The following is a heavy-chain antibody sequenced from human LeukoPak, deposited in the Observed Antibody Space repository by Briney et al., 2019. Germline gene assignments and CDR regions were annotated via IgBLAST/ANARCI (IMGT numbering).Heavy chain of an antibody. J-gene: IGHJ4*02. V-gene: IGHV3-73*01. CDR1: GFTFSGSA. D-gene: IGHD3-22*01. CDR3: IGFNIHYDSSGYYLFDY. CDR2: IRSKANSYAT. Sequence: PGGSLRLSCAASGFTFSGSAMHWVRQASGKGLEWVGRIRSKANSYATAYAASVKGRFTISRDDSKNTAYLQMNSLKTEDTAVYYCIGFNIHYDSSGYYLFDYWGQGTLVTVSS.